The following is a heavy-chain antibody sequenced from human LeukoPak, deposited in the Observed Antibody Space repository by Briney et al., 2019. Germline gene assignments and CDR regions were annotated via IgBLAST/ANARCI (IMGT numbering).Heavy chain of an antibody. CDR2: ISYDGSNK. CDR1: GFTFSSYG. V-gene: IGHV3-30*18. D-gene: IGHD2-15*01. CDR3: AKVASAGDGYYYYGMDV. J-gene: IGHJ6*04. Sequence: GRSLRLSCAASGFTFSSYGMHWVRQAPGTGLEWVAVISYDGSNKYYADSVKGRFTISRDNSKNTLYLQMNSLRAEDTAVYYCAKVASAGDGYYYYGMDVWGKGTTVTVSS.